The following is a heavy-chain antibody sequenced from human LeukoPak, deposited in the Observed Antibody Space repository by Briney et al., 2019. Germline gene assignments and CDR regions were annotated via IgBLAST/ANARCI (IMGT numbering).Heavy chain of an antibody. CDR1: GGSITSTSHY. CDR2: IHYSGST. D-gene: IGHD1-26*01. Sequence: PSETLSLTCTISGGSITSTSHYWDWIRQPPGKGLEWIGSIHYSGSTYYNPSLKSRVTISVDTSKNQFSLKLSSVTAADTAVYYCARFSGSYFDYWGQGTLVTVSS. CDR3: ARFSGSYFDY. J-gene: IGHJ4*02. V-gene: IGHV4-39*01.